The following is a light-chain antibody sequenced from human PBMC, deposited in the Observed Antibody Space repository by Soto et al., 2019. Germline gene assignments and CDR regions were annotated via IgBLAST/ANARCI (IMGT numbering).Light chain of an antibody. CDR1: SPNIGSNT. J-gene: IGLJ1*01. CDR3: AACDYSLYGYV. V-gene: IGLV1-44*01. CDR2: SNN. Sequence: RSPNIGSNTVNWYQQRPGTAPKLLIYSNNQRPSGVPDRFSGSKSGTSASLASSGHHFLEEANYYCAACDYSLYGYVFGPGPKFTVL.